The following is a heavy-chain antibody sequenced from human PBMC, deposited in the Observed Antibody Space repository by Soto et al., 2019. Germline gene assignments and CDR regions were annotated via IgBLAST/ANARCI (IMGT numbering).Heavy chain of an antibody. Sequence: GESLKISCKGSGYSFTSYWIGWVRQMPGKGLEWMGIIYPGDSDTRYSPSFQGQVTISADKSISTAYLQWSSLKASDTAMYYCARLVGYCTNGVCYGHYYYYMDVWGKGTTVTVSS. CDR2: IYPGDSDT. V-gene: IGHV5-51*01. D-gene: IGHD2-8*01. CDR3: ARLVGYCTNGVCYGHYYYYMDV. J-gene: IGHJ6*03. CDR1: GYSFTSYW.